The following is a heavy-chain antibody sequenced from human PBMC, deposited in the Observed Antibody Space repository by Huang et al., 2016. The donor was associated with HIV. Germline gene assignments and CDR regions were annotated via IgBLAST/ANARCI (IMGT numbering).Heavy chain of an antibody. CDR1: GFSLDSFK. CDR2: ISPSSSVR. CDR3: VKDRGQQLSPFDS. D-gene: IGHD6-13*01. Sequence: EVQLVDSGGGLVKPGGSLRLSCAASGFSLDSFKMFWVRQTPANGVQWVGAISPSSSVREYADSVKGRFSISRDNAKNSLYLQMNSLRGEDTAVYYCVKDRGQQLSPFDSWGQGTLVTVSS. V-gene: IGHV3-21*01. J-gene: IGHJ4*02.